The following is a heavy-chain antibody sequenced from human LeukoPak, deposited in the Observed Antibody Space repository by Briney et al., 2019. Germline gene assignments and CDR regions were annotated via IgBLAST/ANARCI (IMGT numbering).Heavy chain of an antibody. CDR1: GFTVSSNY. D-gene: IGHD3-22*01. CDR2: ITGSSAST. V-gene: IGHV3-23*01. CDR3: AKLDYYDTH. J-gene: IGHJ4*02. Sequence: GGSLRLSCAASGFTVSSNYMSWVRQAPGKGLEWVSSITGSSASTYYADSVKGRFTISRGNSKNTLYLQMNSLRAEDTAVYFCAKLDYYDTHWGQGTLVTVSS.